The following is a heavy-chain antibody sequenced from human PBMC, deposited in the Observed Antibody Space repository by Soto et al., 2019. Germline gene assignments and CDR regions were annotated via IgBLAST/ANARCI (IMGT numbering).Heavy chain of an antibody. J-gene: IGHJ4*02. CDR2: ISTDNVNT. D-gene: IGHD5-12*01. V-gene: IGHV1-18*01. Sequence: QVQLVQSGAEVKKPGASVKVSCKTSGYSFTSYGISWVRQAPGQGLEWMGWISTDNVNTYYAQKIHGRVTMTTDTSTTTAYMEVRSLRSDDTAVYYCARALASTILPENWGQGTQVTVSS. CDR3: ARALASTILPEN. CDR1: GYSFTSYG.